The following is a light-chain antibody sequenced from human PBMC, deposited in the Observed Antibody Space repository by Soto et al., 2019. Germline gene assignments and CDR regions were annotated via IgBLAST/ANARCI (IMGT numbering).Light chain of an antibody. CDR2: GAS. CDR1: QSVSSSY. CDR3: QQYGSPPSFT. J-gene: IGKJ5*01. Sequence: EIVLTQSPGTLSLSPGERATLSCRASQSVSSSYLAWYQQKPGQAPRLLIYGASSRATGIPDRFSGSGSGTDFTLTISRLEPEDFAVYYCQQYGSPPSFTFRQGTRLESK. V-gene: IGKV3-20*01.